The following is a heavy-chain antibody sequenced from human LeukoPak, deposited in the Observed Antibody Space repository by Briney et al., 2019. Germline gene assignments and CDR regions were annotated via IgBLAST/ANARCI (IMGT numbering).Heavy chain of an antibody. D-gene: IGHD1-1*01. J-gene: IGHJ4*02. Sequence: ASVKVSCTASGYTFTSYGISWVRQAPGQGLEWMGWISANNGDTDYPPKLQDRVTMTTDTYTSTAYMGLRSLRSDDTAMYYCARESHETREDYWGQGTLVTVSS. V-gene: IGHV1-18*01. CDR3: ARESHETREDY. CDR2: ISANNGDT. CDR1: GYTFTSYG.